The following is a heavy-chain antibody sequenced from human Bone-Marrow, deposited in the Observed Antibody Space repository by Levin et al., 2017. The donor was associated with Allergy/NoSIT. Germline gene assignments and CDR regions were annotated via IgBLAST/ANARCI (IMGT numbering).Heavy chain of an antibody. J-gene: IGHJ5*02. CDR2: ISYDGSNK. V-gene: IGHV3-30-3*01. D-gene: IGHD3-9*01. Sequence: GASVKVSCAASGFTFSSYAMHWVRQAPGKGLEWVAVISYDGSNKYYADSVKGRFTISRDNSKNTLYLQMNSLRAEDTAVYYCARDRGQITIFWPTYNWFDPWGQGTLVTVSS. CDR3: ARDRGQITIFWPTYNWFDP. CDR1: GFTFSSYA.